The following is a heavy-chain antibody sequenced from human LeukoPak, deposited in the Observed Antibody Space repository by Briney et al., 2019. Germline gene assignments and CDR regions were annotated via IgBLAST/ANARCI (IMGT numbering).Heavy chain of an antibody. CDR3: ASRIAVAGLDF. CDR1: GFTFSTYN. CDR2: ISSTSSSI. D-gene: IGHD6-19*01. Sequence: GGSLRLSCAASGFTFSTYNMNWVRQAPGKGLEWVSSISSTSSSIYYADSVEGRFTISRDNAKNSLYLQMNSLRAEDTAVYYCASRIAVAGLDFWGQGTLVTVSS. J-gene: IGHJ4*02. V-gene: IGHV3-21*01.